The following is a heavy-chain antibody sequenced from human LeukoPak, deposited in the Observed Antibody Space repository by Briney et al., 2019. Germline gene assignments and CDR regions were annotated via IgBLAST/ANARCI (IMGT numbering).Heavy chain of an antibody. CDR1: GDSVSSNSAA. CDR2: TYYRSKWYN. Sequence: SQTLSLTCAISGDSVSSNSAAWNWIRQSPSRGLEWLGRTYYRSKWYNDYAVSVKSRITINPDTSKNQFSLQLNSVTPEDTAVYYCARGGFYILTGHLPFDYWGQGTLVTVSS. J-gene: IGHJ4*02. D-gene: IGHD3-9*01. CDR3: ARGGFYILTGHLPFDY. V-gene: IGHV6-1*01.